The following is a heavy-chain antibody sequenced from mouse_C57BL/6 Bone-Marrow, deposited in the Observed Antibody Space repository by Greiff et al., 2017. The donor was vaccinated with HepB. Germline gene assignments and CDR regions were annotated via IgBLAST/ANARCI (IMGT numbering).Heavy chain of an antibody. CDR3: ARDEGLKVSFAY. CDR2: ISDGGSYT. CDR1: GFTFSSYA. D-gene: IGHD1-3*01. Sequence: EVKLMESGGGLVKPGGSLKLSCAASGFTFSSYAMSWVRQTPEKRLEWVATISDGGSYTYYPDNVKGRFTISRDNAKNNLYLQMSHLKSEDTAMYYCARDEGLKVSFAYWGQGTLVTVSA. J-gene: IGHJ3*01. V-gene: IGHV5-4*01.